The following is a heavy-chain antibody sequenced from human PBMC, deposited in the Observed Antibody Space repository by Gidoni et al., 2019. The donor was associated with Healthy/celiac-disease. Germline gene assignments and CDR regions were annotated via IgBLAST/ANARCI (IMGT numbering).Heavy chain of an antibody. V-gene: IGHV3-30*18. CDR3: AKADIYGSGSYYGPSRTFYYYYYGMDV. CDR1: GFTFSSYG. CDR2: ISYDGSNK. Sequence: QVQLVESGGGVVQPGRSLRLSCAASGFTFSSYGMHWVRQAPGKGLEWVAVISYDGSNKYYADSVKGRFTISRDNSKNTLYLQMNSLRAEDTAVYYCAKADIYGSGSYYGPSRTFYYYYYGMDVWGQGTTVTVSS. D-gene: IGHD3-10*01. J-gene: IGHJ6*02.